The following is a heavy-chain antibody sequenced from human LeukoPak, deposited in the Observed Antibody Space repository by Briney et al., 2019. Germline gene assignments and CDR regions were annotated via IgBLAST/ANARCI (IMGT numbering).Heavy chain of an antibody. D-gene: IGHD4-17*01. Sequence: GGSLRLSCAASGFTFDDYAMHWVRQAPGKGLEGVSGISWNSGSIGYADSVKGRFTISRDNAKNSLYLQMNSLRAEDTALYYCAKGNYGDYPYNWFDPWGQGTLVTVSS. V-gene: IGHV3-9*01. J-gene: IGHJ5*02. CDR1: GFTFDDYA. CDR3: AKGNYGDYPYNWFDP. CDR2: ISWNSGSI.